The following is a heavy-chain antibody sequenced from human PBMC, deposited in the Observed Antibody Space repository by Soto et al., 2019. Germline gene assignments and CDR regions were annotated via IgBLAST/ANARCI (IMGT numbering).Heavy chain of an antibody. D-gene: IGHD4-17*01. Sequence: PGGSLRLSCAASGFTFSSYAMSWVRQAPGKGLEWVSAISGSGGSTYYADSVKGRFTISRDNSKNTLYLQMNSLRAEDTAVYYCAKDLGTYGDYIDGMDVWGQGTTVTVSS. V-gene: IGHV3-23*01. CDR3: AKDLGTYGDYIDGMDV. CDR2: ISGSGGST. CDR1: GFTFSSYA. J-gene: IGHJ6*02.